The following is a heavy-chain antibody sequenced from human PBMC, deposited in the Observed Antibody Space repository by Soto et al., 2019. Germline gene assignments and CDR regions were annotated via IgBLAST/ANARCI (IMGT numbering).Heavy chain of an antibody. D-gene: IGHD2-15*01. CDR2: IVPIFGTP. Sequence: QVQLVQSGAEVKKPGSSVKVSCRASGGTFSNYAINWVRQAPGQGLEWMGGIVPIFGTPDSAQKFQGRVTISADESTSTAYMELSSLSSEDTAVYYCARARREAFCSGAICYSGYYYYYGMEVWGQGTTVTVSS. J-gene: IGHJ6*02. V-gene: IGHV1-69*01. CDR1: GGTFSNYA. CDR3: ARARREAFCSGAICYSGYYYYYGMEV.